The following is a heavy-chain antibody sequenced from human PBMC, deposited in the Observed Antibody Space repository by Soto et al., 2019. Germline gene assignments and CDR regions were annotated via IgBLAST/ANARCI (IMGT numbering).Heavy chain of an antibody. V-gene: IGHV3-64D*06. J-gene: IGHJ1*01. Sequence: EVQLVESGGGLVQPGGSLRLSCSASGFTFSSYAMHWVRQAPGKGLEYVSAISDNGGSTYYPDSVRGRFTISRDNSKNTLYLQMSSLRAEDTAVYYYVKDPSSSGWYGFFQHWGQGTLVTVSS. CDR2: ISDNGGST. CDR3: VKDPSSSGWYGFFQH. CDR1: GFTFSSYA. D-gene: IGHD6-19*01.